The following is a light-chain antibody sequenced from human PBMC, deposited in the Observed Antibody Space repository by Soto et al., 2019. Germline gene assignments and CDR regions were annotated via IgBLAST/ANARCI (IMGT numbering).Light chain of an antibody. CDR1: SSDVGSYNL. CDR2: AVS. V-gene: IGLV2-23*02. Sequence: QSALTQPASVSGSPGQSITISCTGTSSDVGSYNLVSWYQQHPGKAPKLMIYAVSKRPSGVSNRFSGSKSGNTASLTISGLQAEDEADYYCCSYAGSSTYWVFGGGTEVTVL. J-gene: IGLJ3*02. CDR3: CSYAGSSTYWV.